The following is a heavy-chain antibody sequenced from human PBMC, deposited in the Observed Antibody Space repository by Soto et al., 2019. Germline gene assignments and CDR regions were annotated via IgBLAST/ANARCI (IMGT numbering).Heavy chain of an antibody. CDR2: INHSGGT. V-gene: IGHV4-34*01. CDR3: AARSITIFGVVIISWFDP. Sequence: PSETLSLTCAVYGGSFSGYYWSWIRQPPGKGLEWIGEINHSGGTNYNPSLKSRVTISVDTSKNQFSLKLSSVTAADTAVYYCAARSITIFGVVIISWFDPWGQGTLVTVS. CDR1: GGSFSGYY. J-gene: IGHJ5*02. D-gene: IGHD3-3*01.